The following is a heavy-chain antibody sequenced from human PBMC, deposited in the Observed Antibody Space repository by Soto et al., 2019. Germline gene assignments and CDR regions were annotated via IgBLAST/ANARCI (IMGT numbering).Heavy chain of an antibody. J-gene: IGHJ6*02. V-gene: IGHV4-30-4*01. CDR1: GGSISIGDHY. CDR2: IYYSGST. CDR3: ARDYTVTTNYYYYGMDV. Sequence: SETLSLTCTVSGGSISIGDHYWSWIRQPPGKGLEWIGYIYYSGSTYYNPSLKSRVTISVDTSKNQFSLKLSSVTAADTAVYYCARDYTVTTNYYYYGMDVWGQGTTVTVSS. D-gene: IGHD4-17*01.